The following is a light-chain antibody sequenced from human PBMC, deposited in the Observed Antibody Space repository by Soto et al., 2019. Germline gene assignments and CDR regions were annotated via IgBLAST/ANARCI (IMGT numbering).Light chain of an antibody. CDR1: SSNIGSNT. J-gene: IGLJ2*01. CDR2: KNN. Sequence: QSVLTQPPSASGTPGQRVTISCSGSSSNIGSNTVNWYQQLPGTAPKFLSYKNNQRPSGVPDRFSGSKSGTSASLAISGLQSEDEADYYCAAWDDSLKGVLFGGGTKVTVL. V-gene: IGLV1-44*01. CDR3: AAWDDSLKGVL.